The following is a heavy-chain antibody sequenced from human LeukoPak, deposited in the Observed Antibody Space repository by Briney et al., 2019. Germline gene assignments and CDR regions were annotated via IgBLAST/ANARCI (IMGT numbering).Heavy chain of an antibody. J-gene: IGHJ3*01. Sequence: GGSLRLSCAASGFDFRSYSMNWVRLVPGKGLEWLSYISDDSSIIYYADSVTSRFTISRDNLRNSLYLQVNSLRVEDTAIYYCARGFSGTYPNVWGQGTMVTVSS. CDR1: GFDFRSYS. CDR2: ISDDSSII. V-gene: IGHV3-48*04. CDR3: ARGFSGTYPNV. D-gene: IGHD1-26*01.